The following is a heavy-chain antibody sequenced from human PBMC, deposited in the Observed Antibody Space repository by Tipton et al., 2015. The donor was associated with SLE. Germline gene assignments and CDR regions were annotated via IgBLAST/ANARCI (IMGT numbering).Heavy chain of an antibody. CDR3: ARIQMGTHYFDA. J-gene: IGHJ4*02. V-gene: IGHV4-4*08. CDR1: AASISTSD. D-gene: IGHD7-27*01. CDR2: IYQNGGT. Sequence: TLSLTCPVSAASISTSDWIWIRQAPGKGLEWIAYIYQNGGTSSNPSLRSRFSISIDTSKKQFSLEGRSLTAADTAADYCARIQMGTHYFDAWCPGLLVTVSS.